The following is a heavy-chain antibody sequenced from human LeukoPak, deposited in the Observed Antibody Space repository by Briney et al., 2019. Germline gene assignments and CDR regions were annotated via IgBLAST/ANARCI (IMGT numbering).Heavy chain of an antibody. CDR1: GYTSTGYY. V-gene: IGHV1-2*02. CDR3: ARDPHGPNYYGMDV. J-gene: IGHJ6*02. D-gene: IGHD4-17*01. Sequence: EASVKVSCKASGYTSTGYYMHWVRQAPGQGLEWMGWINPNSGGTNYAQKFQGRVTMTRDTSISTAYMELSRLRSDDTAVYYCARDPHGPNYYGMDVWGQGTTVTVSS. CDR2: INPNSGGT.